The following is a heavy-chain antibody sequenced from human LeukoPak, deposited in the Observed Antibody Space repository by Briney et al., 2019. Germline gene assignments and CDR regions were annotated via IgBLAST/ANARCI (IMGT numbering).Heavy chain of an antibody. V-gene: IGHV4-31*03. CDR2: IYYSGST. CDR3: ARAHYDSSGYYFDY. D-gene: IGHD3-22*01. CDR1: GGSISSGGYY. Sequence: SQTLSLTCTVSGGSISSGGYYWSWIRQHPGKGLEWIGYIYYSGSTYYNPSLKSRVTIPVDTSKNQFSLKLSSVTAADTAVYYCARAHYDSSGYYFDYWGQGTLVTVSS. J-gene: IGHJ4*02.